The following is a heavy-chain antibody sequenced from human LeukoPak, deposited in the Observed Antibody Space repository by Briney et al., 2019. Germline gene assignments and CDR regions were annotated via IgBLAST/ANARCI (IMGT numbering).Heavy chain of an antibody. Sequence: GGSLRLSCAASGFTLSTSGMHWVRQAPGKGLEWVAFIHHDESNRYYQDSVEGRFTISRDNSKNTLYLHMNSLRPEDTAVYYCAKDGLATLQGVIIGNNFYFHSWGQGSLVTVAS. D-gene: IGHD3-10*01. CDR1: GFTLSTSG. CDR2: IHHDESNR. J-gene: IGHJ4*02. V-gene: IGHV3-30*02. CDR3: AKDGLATLQGVIIGNNFYFHS.